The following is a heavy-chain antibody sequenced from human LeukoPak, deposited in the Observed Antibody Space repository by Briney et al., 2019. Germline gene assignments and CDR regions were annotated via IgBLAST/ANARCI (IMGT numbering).Heavy chain of an antibody. CDR2: INHSGST. J-gene: IGHJ4*02. CDR1: GGSISSYY. V-gene: IGHV4-34*01. CDR3: ASTYFNYYDSSGYFDY. Sequence: PSETLSLTCTVSGGSISSYYWSWIRQPPGKGLEWIGEINHSGSTNYNPSLKSRVTISVDTSKNQFSLKLSSVTAADTAVYYCASTYFNYYDSSGYFDYWGQGTLVTVSS. D-gene: IGHD3-22*01.